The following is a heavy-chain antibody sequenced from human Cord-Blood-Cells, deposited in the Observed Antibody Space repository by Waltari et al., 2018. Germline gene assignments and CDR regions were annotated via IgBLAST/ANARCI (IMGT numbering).Heavy chain of an antibody. J-gene: IGHJ4*02. V-gene: IGHV1-69*01. CDR3: ARDDYGGNYYFDY. Sequence: QVQLVQSGAEVKQPGSSVKVSCKATGGTLSSYAISWVRQAPGHGLEWMGGIIPIFGTANYAQKFQGRVTITADESTSTAYMELSSLRSEDTAVYYCARDDYGGNYYFDYWGQGTLVTVSS. CDR1: GGTLSSYA. D-gene: IGHD4-17*01. CDR2: IIPIFGTA.